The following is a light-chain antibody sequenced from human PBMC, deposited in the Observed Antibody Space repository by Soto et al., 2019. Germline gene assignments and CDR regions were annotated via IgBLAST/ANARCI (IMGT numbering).Light chain of an antibody. Sequence: QSALTQPASVSGSPGQSITISCSGTSSDVGAHNLVSWYQQHPGRAPKLMIYAVSNRPSGVSNRFSGSKSGNTASLTISGLQAEDEADYYCCSLTTRDSHVFGTGTKLPVL. V-gene: IGLV2-14*01. CDR1: SSDVGAHNL. J-gene: IGLJ1*01. CDR2: AVS. CDR3: CSLTTRDSHV.